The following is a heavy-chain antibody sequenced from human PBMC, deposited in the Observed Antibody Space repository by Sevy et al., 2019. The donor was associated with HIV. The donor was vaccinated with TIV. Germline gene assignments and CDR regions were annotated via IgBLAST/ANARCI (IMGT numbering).Heavy chain of an antibody. V-gene: IGHV1-69*13. CDR3: ARDRDRGYFDP. D-gene: IGHD6-13*01. Sequence: ASVKVSCKTSGGTFSGYSISWLRQAPGQGLEWMGGIIAISGTTNYLQRFRGRITITADVSTRTVYMELRSLRIEDTAIYFCARDRDRGYFDPWGQGTLVTVSS. CDR1: GGTFSGYS. J-gene: IGHJ5*02. CDR2: IIAISGTT.